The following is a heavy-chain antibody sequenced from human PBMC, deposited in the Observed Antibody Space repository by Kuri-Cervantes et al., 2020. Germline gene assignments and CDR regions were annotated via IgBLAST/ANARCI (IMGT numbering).Heavy chain of an antibody. V-gene: IGHV4-38-2*01. Sequence: SETLSLTCAVSGYSITSGYYWGWIRQPPGKGLEWIGDIYHSGSTYYNPSLKSRVTISVDTSKNQFSLKLSSVTAADTAVYYCARHRGTRYYYYMDVWGKGTTVTVSS. CDR1: GYSITSGYY. CDR3: ARHRGTRYYYYMDV. J-gene: IGHJ6*03. D-gene: IGHD1-1*01. CDR2: IYHSGST.